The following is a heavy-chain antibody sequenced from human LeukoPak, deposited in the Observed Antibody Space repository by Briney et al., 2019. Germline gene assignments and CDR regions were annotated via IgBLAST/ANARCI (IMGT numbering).Heavy chain of an antibody. D-gene: IGHD4-17*01. CDR3: ARGDYGDYLYFDY. V-gene: IGHV3-53*01. J-gene: IGHJ4*02. Sequence: GGSLRLSCAASGFTVSSNYMSWVRQVPGKGLEWVSVIYSGGSTYYADSVKGRFTISRDNSKNTLYLQMNSLRAEDTAVYYCARGDYGDYLYFDYWGQGTLVTVSS. CDR1: GFTVSSNY. CDR2: IYSGGST.